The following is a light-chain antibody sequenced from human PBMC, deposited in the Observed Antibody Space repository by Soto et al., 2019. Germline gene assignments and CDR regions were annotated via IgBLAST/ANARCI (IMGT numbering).Light chain of an antibody. CDR1: SSNIGSNY. CDR2: RNN. CDR3: AAWDDSLSGHVV. J-gene: IGLJ2*01. Sequence: QSVLTQPPSASGTPGQRVTISCSGSSSNIGSNYVYWYHQLPGTAPKLLIYRNNQRPSGVPDRFSGSKSGTSASLAISALRSEDEADYYCAAWDDSLSGHVVFGGGTKLTVL. V-gene: IGLV1-47*01.